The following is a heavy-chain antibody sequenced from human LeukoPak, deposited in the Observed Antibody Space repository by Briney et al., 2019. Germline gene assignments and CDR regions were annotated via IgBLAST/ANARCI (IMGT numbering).Heavy chain of an antibody. D-gene: IGHD1-26*01. CDR1: GFTFSSYA. Sequence: GRSLRLSCAASGFTFSSYAMHWVRQAPGKGLEWVAVISYDGSNKYYADSVKGRFTISRDNSKNTLYLQMNSLRAEDTAIYHCAKYGPQDSGSSHFDYWGQGALVTVSS. CDR2: ISYDGSNK. V-gene: IGHV3-30-3*02. J-gene: IGHJ4*02. CDR3: AKYGPQDSGSSHFDY.